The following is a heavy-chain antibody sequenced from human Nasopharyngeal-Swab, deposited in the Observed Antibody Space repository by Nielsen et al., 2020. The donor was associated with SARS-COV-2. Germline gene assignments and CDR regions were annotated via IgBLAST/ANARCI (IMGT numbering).Heavy chain of an antibody. CDR2: IYYSGST. D-gene: IGHD3-9*01. V-gene: IGHV4-59*01. CDR3: ARVDHYYYGMDV. Sequence: WIRQPPGKGLEWIGYIYYSGSTNYNPSLKSRVTISVDTSKNQFSLKLSSVTAADTAVYYCARVDHYYYGMDVWGQETTVTVSS. J-gene: IGHJ6*02.